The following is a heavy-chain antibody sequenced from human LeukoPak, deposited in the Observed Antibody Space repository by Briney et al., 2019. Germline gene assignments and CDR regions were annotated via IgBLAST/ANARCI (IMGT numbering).Heavy chain of an antibody. Sequence: ASVKVSCKTSGYTFTNFGITWVRQAPGQGLEWVGWISPYNGNTNYAQKLQGRVTLTTDTSTTTAYMELRSLRSDDTAVYYCTRGGVVPPAAVNWFAPWGQGTLATVSS. J-gene: IGHJ5*02. CDR3: TRGGVVPPAAVNWFAP. V-gene: IGHV1-18*01. CDR1: GYTFTNFG. D-gene: IGHD2-2*01. CDR2: ISPYNGNT.